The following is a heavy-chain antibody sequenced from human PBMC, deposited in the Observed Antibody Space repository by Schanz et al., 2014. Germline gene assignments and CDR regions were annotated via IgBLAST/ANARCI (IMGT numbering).Heavy chain of an antibody. CDR2: ITGASDHI. CDR1: GFIFGSSV. CDR3: AKNQYDDVDVSSFYFDF. D-gene: IGHD3-10*02. Sequence: EVQLLESGGGLIQPGGSLRLSCAASGFIFGSSVMAWVRQAPGKGLEWVSGITGASDHIDYAESVKGRFTISRDNSKNTLYLQMDSLRAEDTAIYYCAKNQYDDVDVSSFYFDFWGQGTLXTVSS. V-gene: IGHV3-23*01. J-gene: IGHJ4*02.